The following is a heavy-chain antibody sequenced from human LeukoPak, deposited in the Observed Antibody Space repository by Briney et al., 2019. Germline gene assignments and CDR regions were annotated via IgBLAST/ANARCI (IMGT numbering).Heavy chain of an antibody. CDR2: IYYSGST. CDR3: ARVERSNYFDY. J-gene: IGHJ4*02. CDR1: SGSISSSSYY. Sequence: SETLSLTCTVSSGSISSSSYYWGWIRQPPGKGLEWIGSIYYSGSTYYNPSLKSRVTISVDTSKNQFSLKLSSVTAADTAVYYCARVERSNYFDYWGQGTLVTVSS. D-gene: IGHD1-26*01. V-gene: IGHV4-39*07.